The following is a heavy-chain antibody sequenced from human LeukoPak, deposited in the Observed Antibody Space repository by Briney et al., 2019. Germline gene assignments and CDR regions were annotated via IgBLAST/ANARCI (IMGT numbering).Heavy chain of an antibody. CDR3: ARDTPYCSSTSCYGGYDY. V-gene: IGHV4-4*07. CDR1: GGSISSYY. J-gene: IGHJ4*02. Sequence: SETLSLTCTVSGGSISSYYWSWIRQPAGKGLEWIGRIYTSGSTNYNPSLKSRVIMSVDTSKNQFSLKLSSVTAADTAVYYCARDTPYCSSTSCYGGYDYWGQGTLVTVSS. CDR2: IYTSGST. D-gene: IGHD2-2*01.